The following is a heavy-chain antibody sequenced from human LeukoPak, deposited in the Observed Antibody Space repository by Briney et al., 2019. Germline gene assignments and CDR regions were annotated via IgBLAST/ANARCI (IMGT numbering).Heavy chain of an antibody. J-gene: IGHJ4*02. CDR3: ASGSSGWYYFDY. D-gene: IGHD6-19*01. CDR1: GFTFSSYS. CDR2: ISSSSSYI. Sequence: GGSLRLSCAASGFTFSSYSMNWVRQAPGKGLEWVSSISSSSSYIYYADSVKGRFTISRDNAKNSLYLQMNSLRAEDTALYYCASGSSGWYYFDYWGQGTLVTVSS. V-gene: IGHV3-21*04.